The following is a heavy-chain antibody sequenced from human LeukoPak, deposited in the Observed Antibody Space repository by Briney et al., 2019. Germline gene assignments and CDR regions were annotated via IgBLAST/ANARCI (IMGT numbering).Heavy chain of an antibody. J-gene: IGHJ1*01. CDR2: ISGSGGST. Sequence: GGSLRLSCAASGFTFSSYAMSWVRQTPVKGLGWVSVISGSGGSTYYADSVKGRFTISRVNSKNTLYLQMNSLRAEDTAVYYCAKENYGDSTGGRFQHWGQGTLVTVSS. CDR3: AKENYGDSTGGRFQH. V-gene: IGHV3-23*01. CDR1: GFTFSSYA. D-gene: IGHD4-17*01.